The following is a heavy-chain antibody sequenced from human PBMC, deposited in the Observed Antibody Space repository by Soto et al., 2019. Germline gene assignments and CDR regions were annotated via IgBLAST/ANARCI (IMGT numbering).Heavy chain of an antibody. D-gene: IGHD6-6*01. CDR3: AGGDHKGSSSHYYYYGMDV. J-gene: IGHJ6*02. Sequence: PSETLSLTCAVYGGSFSGYYWSWIRQPPGKGLEWIGEINHSGSTNYNPSLKSRVTISVDTSKNQFSLKLSSVTAADTAVYYCAGGDHKGSSSHYYYYGMDVWGQGTTVTV. CDR2: INHSGST. CDR1: GGSFSGYY. V-gene: IGHV4-34*01.